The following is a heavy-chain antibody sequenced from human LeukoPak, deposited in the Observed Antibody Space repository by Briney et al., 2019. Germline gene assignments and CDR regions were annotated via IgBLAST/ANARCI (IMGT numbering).Heavy chain of an antibody. CDR3: VSEGPRRLAFDI. V-gene: IGHV3-23*01. D-gene: IGHD6-25*01. CDR1: RFTFRSHD. CDR2: ISATRSST. Sequence: PGGSLRLSRAASRFTFRSHDMSGVRQAPGKGVEWGSSISATRSSTFYADSVKGRIPISRDNSKMTLYLKMNGLRVKDTAVYYCVSEGPRRLAFDIWGQGTMVTVSS. J-gene: IGHJ3*02.